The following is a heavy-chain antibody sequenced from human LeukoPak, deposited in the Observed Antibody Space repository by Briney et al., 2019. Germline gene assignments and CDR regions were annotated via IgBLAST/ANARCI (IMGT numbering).Heavy chain of an antibody. V-gene: IGHV3-30*18. Sequence: PGGSLRLSCAASGFTFSSYGMHWVRQAPGKGLEWVAVISYDGSNKYSADSVKGRFTISRDNSKNTLYLRMNSLRAEDTAVYYCANYGDYYYFYYWGQGTLVTVSS. J-gene: IGHJ4*02. CDR1: GFTFSSYG. CDR3: ANYGDYYYFYY. D-gene: IGHD4-17*01. CDR2: ISYDGSNK.